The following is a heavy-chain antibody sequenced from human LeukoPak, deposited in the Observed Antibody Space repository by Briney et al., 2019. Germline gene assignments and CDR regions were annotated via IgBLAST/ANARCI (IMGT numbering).Heavy chain of an antibody. V-gene: IGHV3-11*01. Sequence: PGGSLRLSCAASGFTFSDYYMSWIRQAPGKGLEWVSYISSSGVTIYYTDSVKGRFTISRDNAKNSLYLQMNSLRAEDTAVYYCARQYGSGSYYYYYYVMDVWGQGTTVTVSS. CDR2: ISSSGVTI. CDR1: GFTFSDYY. D-gene: IGHD3-10*01. CDR3: ARQYGSGSYYYYYYVMDV. J-gene: IGHJ6*02.